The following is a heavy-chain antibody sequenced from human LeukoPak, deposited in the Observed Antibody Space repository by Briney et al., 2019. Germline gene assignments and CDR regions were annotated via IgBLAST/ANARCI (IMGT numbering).Heavy chain of an antibody. Sequence: ASVKVSCKASGYTFTSYAMNWVRQAPGQGLEWMGWINTNTGNPTYAQGFTGRSGFSWDPSVSPAYLQISSLKAEDSAVYYCAKNGLGAAVKTDWGQGTLVTLSS. CDR3: AKNGLGAAVKTD. D-gene: IGHD6-25*01. J-gene: IGHJ4*02. V-gene: IGHV7-4-1*02. CDR1: GYTFTSYA. CDR2: INTNTGNP.